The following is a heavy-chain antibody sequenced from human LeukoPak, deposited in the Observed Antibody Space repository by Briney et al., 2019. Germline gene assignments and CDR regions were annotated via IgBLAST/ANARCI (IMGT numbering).Heavy chain of an antibody. D-gene: IGHD5-18*01. J-gene: IGHJ4*02. CDR3: ARQRAKYSPVDY. CDR2: IYYSGST. V-gene: IGHV4-59*08. Sequence: SETLSLTCTVSGGSISSYYWSWIRQPPGKGLEWIGYIYYSGSTNYNPSLKSRVTISVDTSKNQFSLKLSSVTAAATAVYYCARQRAKYSPVDYWGQGTLVTVSS. CDR1: GGSISSYY.